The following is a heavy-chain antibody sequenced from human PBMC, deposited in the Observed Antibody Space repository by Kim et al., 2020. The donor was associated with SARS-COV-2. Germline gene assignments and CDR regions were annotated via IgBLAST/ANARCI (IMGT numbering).Heavy chain of an antibody. CDR3: AGASSGYYPLEN. V-gene: IGHV3-23*01. CDR1: GFIFSRYA. D-gene: IGHD6-19*01. J-gene: IGHJ4*02. CDR2: VSASGSST. Sequence: GGSLRLSCGASGFIFSRYAMTWVRQAPGRGLEWVASVSASGSSTYYADSVEGRFTISRDNSKGTLFLQMNSLRGEDTALYYCAGASSGYYPLENWGQGTL.